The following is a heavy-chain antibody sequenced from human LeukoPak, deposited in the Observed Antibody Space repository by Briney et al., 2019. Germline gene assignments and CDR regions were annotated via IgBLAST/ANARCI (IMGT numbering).Heavy chain of an antibody. Sequence: GASVKVSCKASGYTFTGYYMHWVRQAPGKGLEWMGGFDPEDGETIYAQKFQGRVTMTEDTSTDTAYMELSSLRSEDTAVYYCAREVLLWFGETYYYYMDVWGKGTTVTISS. J-gene: IGHJ6*03. D-gene: IGHD3-10*01. CDR3: AREVLLWFGETYYYYMDV. CDR2: FDPEDGET. CDR1: GYTFTGYY. V-gene: IGHV1-24*01.